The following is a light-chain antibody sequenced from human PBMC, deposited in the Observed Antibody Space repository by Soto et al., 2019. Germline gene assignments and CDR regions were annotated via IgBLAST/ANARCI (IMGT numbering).Light chain of an antibody. V-gene: IGLV2-8*01. CDR3: SSFAGTTRCV. J-gene: IGLJ1*01. Sequence: QSALTQPPSASGSPGQSVTISCTGTTGDIGAFNYVSWYQQRPGKAPKLMMYEVTSRPSGVPYRIFGSKSDYTASLTISGLQAEGEADYYCSSFAGTTRCVFGTGTKVTVL. CDR2: EVT. CDR1: TGDIGAFNY.